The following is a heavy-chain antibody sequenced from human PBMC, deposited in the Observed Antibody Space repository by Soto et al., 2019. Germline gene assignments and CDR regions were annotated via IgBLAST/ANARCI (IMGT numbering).Heavy chain of an antibody. CDR3: STTYYDSSGYDNWFDA. CDR2: IRSNTYGGTT. V-gene: IGHV3-49*03. Sequence: GGSLRLSCTASGVTFGDYAMSWFRKAPGKGLEWVGFIRSNTYGGTTHYAVSVKGRLTISRDDSKGIAYLQMNRLKTEDTAVYYCSTTYYDSSGYDNWFDAWGQGTLVTVSS. J-gene: IGHJ5*02. D-gene: IGHD3-22*01. CDR1: GVTFGDYA.